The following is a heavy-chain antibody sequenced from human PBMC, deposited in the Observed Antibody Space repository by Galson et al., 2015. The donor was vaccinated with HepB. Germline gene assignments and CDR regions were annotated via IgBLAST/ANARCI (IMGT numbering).Heavy chain of an antibody. D-gene: IGHD3-3*01. Sequence: SLRLSCAASGFTFGDYAMSWFRQAPGKGLEWVGFIRSKAYGGTTEYAASVKGRFTISRDDSKSIAYLQMNSLKTEDTAVYYCTRDPGWSGYLGTYYFDYWGQGQWSPSLQ. CDR3: TRDPGWSGYLGTYYFDY. CDR1: GFTFGDYA. CDR2: IRSKAYGGTT. J-gene: IGHJ4*02. V-gene: IGHV3-49*03.